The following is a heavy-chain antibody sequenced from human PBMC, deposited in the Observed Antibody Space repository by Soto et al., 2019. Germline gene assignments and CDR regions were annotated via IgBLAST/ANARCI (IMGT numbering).Heavy chain of an antibody. CDR2: IYYSGST. Sequence: SETLSLTCAVSGGSISSYYWSWVRQPPGKGLEWIGYIYYSGSTNYNPSLESRVTISVDTSKNQFSLKVNSVTAADTAVYYCARGGLVSAGTLEYWGQGTLVTVSS. V-gene: IGHV4-59*01. CDR3: ARGGLVSAGTLEY. J-gene: IGHJ4*02. CDR1: GGSISSYY. D-gene: IGHD6-13*01.